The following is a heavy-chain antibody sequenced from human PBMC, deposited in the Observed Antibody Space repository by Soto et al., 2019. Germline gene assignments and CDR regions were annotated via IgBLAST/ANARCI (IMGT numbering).Heavy chain of an antibody. V-gene: IGHV1-3*01. D-gene: IGHD6-13*01. CDR2: INAGNGNT. J-gene: IGHJ4*02. CDR1: GFTFTSSA. CDR3: ARAPGGPGIAEY. Sequence: ASVKVSCKASGFTFTSSAVQWVRQARGQRLEWMGWINAGNGNTKYSQKFQGRVTITRDTSASTAYMELSSLSSEDTAVYYCARAPGGPGIAEYWGQGTLVTVSS.